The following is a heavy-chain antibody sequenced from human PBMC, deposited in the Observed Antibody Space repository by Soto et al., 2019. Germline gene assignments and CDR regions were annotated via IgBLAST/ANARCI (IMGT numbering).Heavy chain of an antibody. CDR3: ARDERIVGAIPWYYGMDV. J-gene: IGHJ6*02. Sequence: PGGSLRLSCAASGFTFSSYAMHWVRQAPGNGLEWVAVISYDGSNKYYADSVKGRFTISRDNSKNTLYLQMNSLRAEDTAVYYCARDERIVGAIPWYYGMDVWGQGTTVTVSS. CDR2: ISYDGSNK. CDR1: GFTFSSYA. V-gene: IGHV3-30-3*01. D-gene: IGHD1-26*01.